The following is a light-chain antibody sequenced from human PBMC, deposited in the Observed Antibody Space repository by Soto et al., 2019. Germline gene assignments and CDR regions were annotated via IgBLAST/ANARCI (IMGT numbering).Light chain of an antibody. CDR2: GPS. CDR1: ETVNNTF. CDR3: QQYGNSPYT. J-gene: IGKJ2*01. Sequence: ETVLTQSPDTLYLSPGERATLSCRASETVNNTFLAWYGQKPGQAPRLLIHGPSRRASGIPDRFSGSGSGTDCTLTISRLEPEDLAGYYCQQYGNSPYTFGPGNRVEIK. V-gene: IGKV3-20*01.